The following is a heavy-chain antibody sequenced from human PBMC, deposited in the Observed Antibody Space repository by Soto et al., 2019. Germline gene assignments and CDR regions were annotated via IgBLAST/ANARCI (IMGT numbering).Heavy chain of an antibody. V-gene: IGHV1-69*01. Sequence: QVQLVQSGAEVKKPGSSVKVSCKVSGDTFSSHSINWVRQAPGQGLEWLGGLIPVFGTPDYAQKFQGRVTITADDSTTTAYMIMRSLRPEDTAVYFCARGALTMVVLAPGEEPEYFNNWGQGTLVTVSS. D-gene: IGHD3-22*01. J-gene: IGHJ1*01. CDR2: LIPVFGTP. CDR1: GDTFSSHS. CDR3: ARGALTMVVLAPGEEPEYFNN.